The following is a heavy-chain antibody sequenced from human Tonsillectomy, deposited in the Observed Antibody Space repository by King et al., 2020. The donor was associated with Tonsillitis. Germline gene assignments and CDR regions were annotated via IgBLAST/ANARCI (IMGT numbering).Heavy chain of an antibody. D-gene: IGHD1-14*01. CDR3: ATATESRGLDN. CDR1: GFTFSSYG. J-gene: IGHJ4*02. V-gene: IGHV3-30*02. Sequence: VQLVESGGGVVQPGGSLRLSCAASGFTFSSYGMHWVRQAPGKGLEWVAFIRFDGSNKYSADSVKGRFTISRDNSKNTLYLQMNNLRAEDTALYFCATATESRGLDNWGPGTLVTVSS. CDR2: IRFDGSNK.